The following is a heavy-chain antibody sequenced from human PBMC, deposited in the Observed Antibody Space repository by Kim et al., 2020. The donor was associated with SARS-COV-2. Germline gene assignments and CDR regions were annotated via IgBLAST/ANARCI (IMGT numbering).Heavy chain of an antibody. CDR1: GFTFSSYS. CDR2: ISSSSSYI. Sequence: GGSLRLSCAASGFTFSSYSMNWVRQAPGKGLEWVSSISSSSSYIDYADSVKGRFTISRDNAKNSLYLQMNRLRAEDTAVYYCARELFDWFLSRYYFDYWGQGTLVTVSS. D-gene: IGHD3-9*01. J-gene: IGHJ4*02. CDR3: ARELFDWFLSRYYFDY. V-gene: IGHV3-21*01.